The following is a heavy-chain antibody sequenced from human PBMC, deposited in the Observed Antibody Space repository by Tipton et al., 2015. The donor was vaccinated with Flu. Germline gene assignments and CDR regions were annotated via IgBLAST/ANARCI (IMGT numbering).Heavy chain of an antibody. D-gene: IGHD3-9*01. CDR1: GGTFSSYS. CDR2: IIPISATT. Sequence: QSGAEVKKPGSSVKVSCKASGGTFSSYSISWVRQAPGQGLEWMGRIIPISATTNYAQRFQGRVTIMADESRGTAYMELSSLRSEDTAVYYCVRHETYNDNLAGPFDYWGQGTLVTVSS. CDR3: VRHETYNDNLAGPFDY. V-gene: IGHV1-69*15. J-gene: IGHJ4*02.